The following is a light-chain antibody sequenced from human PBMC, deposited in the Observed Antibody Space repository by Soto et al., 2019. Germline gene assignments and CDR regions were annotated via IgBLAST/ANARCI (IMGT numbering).Light chain of an antibody. CDR1: SSDVGGYNY. CDR2: EVS. Sequence: QSALTQPASVSGSPGQSITISCTGTSSDVGGYNYVSWYQQHPGKAPKLLIYEVSNRPLGVSNRFAGSKSDNTASLTISGLQTEDETDYYCSSYTDTYTFVFGTGTKVT. CDR3: SSYTDTYTFV. V-gene: IGLV2-14*01. J-gene: IGLJ1*01.